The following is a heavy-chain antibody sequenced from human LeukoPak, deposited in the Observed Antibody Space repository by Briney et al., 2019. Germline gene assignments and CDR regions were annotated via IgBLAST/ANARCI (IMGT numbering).Heavy chain of an antibody. CDR1: GFTFDDYG. CDR2: INWNGGST. Sequence: TGGSLRLSCAASGFTFDDYGMSWVRQAPGKGLEWVSGINWNGGSTGYADSVKGRFTISRDNAKNSLYLQMNSLRAEDTALYYCARDSRSTVTNYYYYYYMDVWGKGTTVTVSS. CDR3: ARDSRSTVTNYYYYYYMDV. J-gene: IGHJ6*03. V-gene: IGHV3-20*04. D-gene: IGHD4-17*01.